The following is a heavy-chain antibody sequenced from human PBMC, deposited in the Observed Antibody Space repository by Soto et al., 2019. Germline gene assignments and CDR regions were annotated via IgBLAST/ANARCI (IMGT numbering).Heavy chain of an antibody. V-gene: IGHV3-7*01. D-gene: IGHD3-9*01. Sequence: LRLSCAASGFTFISYWMNWVRQAPGKGLEWVANIKQDGTEKYYVDSVKGRFTISRDNAKNSLYLQMNSLRAEDTAVYYCARDLFGNFDWYFDYWGQGTLVTVSS. CDR1: GFTFISYW. CDR2: IKQDGTEK. CDR3: ARDLFGNFDWYFDY. J-gene: IGHJ4*02.